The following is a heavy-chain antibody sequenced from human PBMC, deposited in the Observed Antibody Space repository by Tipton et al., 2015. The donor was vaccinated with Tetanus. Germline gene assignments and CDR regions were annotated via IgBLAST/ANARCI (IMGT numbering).Heavy chain of an antibody. CDR2: VSSSGAT. J-gene: IGHJ5*02. CDR1: GGSLRSGDSN. CDR3: AGGLVRWYEP. V-gene: IGHV4-61*08. Sequence: LRLSCSVSGGSLRSGDSNWSWIRQPPGKGLEWLAYVSSSGATNSNYYLKSRITISRDTSKNHFSLKLASVTAADTAVYSCAGGLVRWYEPWGRGTLVTVSS. D-gene: IGHD3-10*01.